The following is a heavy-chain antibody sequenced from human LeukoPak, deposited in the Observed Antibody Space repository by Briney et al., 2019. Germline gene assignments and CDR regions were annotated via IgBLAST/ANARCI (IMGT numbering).Heavy chain of an antibody. D-gene: IGHD1-1*01. CDR3: ANLPYNWNTHFGDY. J-gene: IGHJ4*02. Sequence: GGSLRLSCAASGFTFTHYGMHWVRQAPGKGRGWVAYIASDGNYKDYGDSVEGRFTISRDNSRNTLYLQMDSLRAEDTAVYYCANLPYNWNTHFGDYWGQGTLVSVSS. V-gene: IGHV3-30*02. CDR2: IASDGNYK. CDR1: GFTFTHYG.